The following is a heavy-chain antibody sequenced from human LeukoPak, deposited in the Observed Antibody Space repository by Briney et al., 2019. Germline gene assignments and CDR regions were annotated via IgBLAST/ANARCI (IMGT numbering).Heavy chain of an antibody. D-gene: IGHD1-26*01. CDR1: GYICTDYF. V-gene: IGHV1-2*02. CDR3: ARCSWENGCH. CDR2: THPDSGGS. J-gene: IGHJ4*02. Sequence: ASVTVSCQDSGYICTDYFMHWLRQAPGQGRAWSGWTHPDSGGSNSAQNVQGRVTMTRDTSISTAYMELGSLRSHDTAVYYCARCSWENGCHWGQGSLVTVSS.